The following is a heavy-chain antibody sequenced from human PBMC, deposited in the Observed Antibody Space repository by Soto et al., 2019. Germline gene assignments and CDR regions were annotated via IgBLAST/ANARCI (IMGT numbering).Heavy chain of an antibody. CDR3: ASGITGTTLRS. Sequence: EVQLVESGGGLVQPGGSLRLSCAASGFTFSSYWMHWVRQAPGKGLVWVSRINSDGSSTSYADFVKGRFTISRDNAKNTLYLQMNSLRAEDTAVYYCASGITGTTLRSWGQGTLVTVSS. D-gene: IGHD1-20*01. CDR2: INSDGSST. V-gene: IGHV3-74*01. CDR1: GFTFSSYW. J-gene: IGHJ4*02.